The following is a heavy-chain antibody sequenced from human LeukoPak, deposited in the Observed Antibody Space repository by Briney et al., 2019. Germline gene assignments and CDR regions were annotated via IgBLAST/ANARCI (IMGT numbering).Heavy chain of an antibody. Sequence: GASVKVSCKASGYTFTSYGISWVRQAPGQGLEWMGWISAYNGNTNYAQKLQGRVTMTTDTSTSTAYMELRSLRSDDTAVYYCAREGTITFGGVTLTAPDYWGKGTLVTVSS. CDR2: ISAYNGNT. D-gene: IGHD3-16*01. J-gene: IGHJ4*02. V-gene: IGHV1-18*01. CDR1: GYTFTSYG. CDR3: AREGTITFGGVTLTAPDY.